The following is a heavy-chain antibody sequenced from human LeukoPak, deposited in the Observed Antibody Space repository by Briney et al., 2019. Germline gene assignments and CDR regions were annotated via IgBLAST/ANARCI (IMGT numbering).Heavy chain of an antibody. J-gene: IGHJ4*02. CDR2: IKQDGSEK. CDR1: GGSFSGYY. Sequence: ETLSLTCAVYGGSFSGYYWSWIRQPPGKGLEWVANIKQDGSEKYYVDSVKGRFTISRDNAKNSLYLQMNSLRAEDTAVYYCTRDGSELPFFDYWGQGTLVTVSS. CDR3: TRDGSELPFFDY. V-gene: IGHV3-7*01. D-gene: IGHD3-10*01.